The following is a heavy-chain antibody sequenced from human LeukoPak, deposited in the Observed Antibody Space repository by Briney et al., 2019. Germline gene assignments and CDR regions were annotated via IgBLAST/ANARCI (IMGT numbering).Heavy chain of an antibody. J-gene: IGHJ5*02. CDR2: INPNSGGT. Sequence: ASVKVSCKASGYTFTGYYMHWVRQAPGQGLEWMGWINPNSGGTNYAQKFQGRVTMTRDTPISTAYMELSRLRSDDTAVYYCARDEYCSSTSCYTGWFDPWGQGTLVTVSS. CDR1: GYTFTGYY. V-gene: IGHV1-2*02. D-gene: IGHD2-2*02. CDR3: ARDEYCSSTSCYTGWFDP.